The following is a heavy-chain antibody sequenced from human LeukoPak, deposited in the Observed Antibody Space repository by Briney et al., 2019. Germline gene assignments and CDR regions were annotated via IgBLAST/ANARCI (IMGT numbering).Heavy chain of an antibody. CDR3: ARTYYDILTGLDPFPYAFDI. J-gene: IGHJ3*02. Sequence: GGSMRLSCAAYGFTFSSYEMNWVRQAPGKGLEWVSYISSSGSTIYYADSVKGRFTISRDNAKNSLYLQMNSLRAEDTAVYYCARTYYDILTGLDPFPYAFDIWGQGTMVTVSS. V-gene: IGHV3-48*03. D-gene: IGHD3-9*01. CDR2: ISSSGSTI. CDR1: GFTFSSYE.